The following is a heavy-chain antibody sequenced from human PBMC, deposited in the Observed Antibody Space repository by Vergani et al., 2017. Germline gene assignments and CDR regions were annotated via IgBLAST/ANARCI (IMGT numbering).Heavy chain of an antibody. V-gene: IGHV3-20*04. Sequence: EVQLVESGGGVVRPGGSLRLSCAASGFTFDDYGMSWVRHAPGKGLEWVSGINGNGGSTGYADSVKGRFTISRDNAKNTMCLQMNNLRAEDTAVYYCAKDNVPGYYDSSGYCDYWGQGTMVTVSS. CDR3: AKDNVPGYYDSSGYCDY. CDR2: INGNGGST. J-gene: IGHJ4*02. CDR1: GFTFDDYG. D-gene: IGHD3-22*01.